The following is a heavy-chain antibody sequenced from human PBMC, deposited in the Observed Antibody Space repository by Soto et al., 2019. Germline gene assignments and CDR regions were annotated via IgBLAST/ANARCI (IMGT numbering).Heavy chain of an antibody. CDR3: ARGGLVPASLNGYYYYYGMDV. J-gene: IGHJ6*02. D-gene: IGHD2-2*01. V-gene: IGHV4-30-4*01. CDR2: IYYSGST. CDR1: GGSISSGDYY. Sequence: QVQLQESGPGLVKPSQTLSLTCTVSGGSISSGDYYWSWIRQPPGKGLEWIGYIYYSGSTSYNPSLQSRVTISVDTSKNQFSLKLSSVTAADTAVYYCARGGLVPASLNGYYYYYGMDVWGQGTTVTVSS.